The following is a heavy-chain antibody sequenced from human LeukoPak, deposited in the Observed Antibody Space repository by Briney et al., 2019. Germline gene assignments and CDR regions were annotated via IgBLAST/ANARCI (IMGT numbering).Heavy chain of an antibody. CDR2: IYYSGST. J-gene: IGHJ3*01. CDR1: GGSVSSDSMN. V-gene: IGHV4-30-4*08. CDR3: AQAAMTTAFDF. Sequence: TLTLTCAASGGSVSSDSMNWGRSRQPPGKGLEWIGYIYYSGSTYYNPSLKSRVTISVDTSKNQFSLKLSSVTAADTAVYYCAQAAMTTAFDFWGQGTVVTVSS. D-gene: IGHD6-25*01.